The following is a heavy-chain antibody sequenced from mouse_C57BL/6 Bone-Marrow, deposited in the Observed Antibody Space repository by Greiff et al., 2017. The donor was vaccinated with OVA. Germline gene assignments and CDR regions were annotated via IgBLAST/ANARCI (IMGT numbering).Heavy chain of an antibody. CDR3: ARHHYYGSSSYYFDY. CDR1: GYTFTSYW. J-gene: IGHJ2*01. CDR2: IYPGSGST. V-gene: IGHV1-55*01. Sequence: VQLQQPGAELVKPGASVKMSCKASGYTFTSYWITWVKQRPGQGLEWIGDIYPGSGSTNYNEKFKSKATLTVDTSSSTAYMQLSSLTSEDSAVYYCARHHYYGSSSYYFDYWGQGTTLTVSS. D-gene: IGHD1-1*01.